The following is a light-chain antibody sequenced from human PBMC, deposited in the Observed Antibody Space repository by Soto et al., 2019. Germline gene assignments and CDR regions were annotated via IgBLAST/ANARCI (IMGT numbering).Light chain of an antibody. Sequence: EIVLTQSPCSLSVSPGERATLSCRASQSVSNNYLAWYQQKPGQAPRLLIYGASSRATGIPDRFSGSGSATDFTLTISRLEPEDFAVYFCQQSGSSPLTFGGGTKVDIK. CDR2: GAS. CDR3: QQSGSSPLT. J-gene: IGKJ4*01. CDR1: QSVSNNY. V-gene: IGKV3-20*01.